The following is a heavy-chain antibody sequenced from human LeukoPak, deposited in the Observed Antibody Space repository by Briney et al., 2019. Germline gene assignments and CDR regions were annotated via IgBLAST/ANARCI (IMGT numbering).Heavy chain of an antibody. CDR2: IFAGGST. J-gene: IGHJ4*02. Sequence: GGSLRLSRAASGFSVGTNFVSWVRQAPGRGLEWVSIIFAGGSTYYADSVKGRFTTSRDNTTNTAYLQMNSLRAEDTAVYYCARGDFEHWGQGTLVTVSS. V-gene: IGHV3-66*01. CDR1: GFSVGTNF. CDR3: ARGDFEH.